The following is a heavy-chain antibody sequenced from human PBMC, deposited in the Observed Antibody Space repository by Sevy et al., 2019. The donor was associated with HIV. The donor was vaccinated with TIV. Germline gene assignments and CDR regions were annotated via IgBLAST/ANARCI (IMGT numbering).Heavy chain of an antibody. D-gene: IGHD3-10*01. J-gene: IGHJ4*02. CDR3: AKVGTMVQGAAPFDY. V-gene: IGHV3-23*01. CDR2: ISDSGDST. CDR1: GFTFSSYA. Sequence: GGSLRLSCAASGFTFSSYAMSWVGQAPGKGLEWVSAISDSGDSTYYADSVKGRFTISRDNSKNTLYLQMNSLRAEDTAVYYCAKVGTMVQGAAPFDYWGQGTLVTVSS.